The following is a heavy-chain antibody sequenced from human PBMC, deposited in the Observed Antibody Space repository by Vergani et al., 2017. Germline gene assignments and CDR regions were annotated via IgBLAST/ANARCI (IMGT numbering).Heavy chain of an antibody. V-gene: IGHV3-15*01. CDR2: IKSKTDGGTT. D-gene: IGHD1-26*01. J-gene: IGHJ4*02. Sequence: EVQLVESGGGLVKPGGSLRLSCAASGFTFSNAWMSWVRQAPGKGLEWVGRIKSKTDGGTTDYAAPVKGRFTISRDDSKNTLYLQMNSLRAEDTAVYYCAKERGWELRDFDYWGQGTLVTVSS. CDR3: AKERGWELRDFDY. CDR1: GFTFSNAW.